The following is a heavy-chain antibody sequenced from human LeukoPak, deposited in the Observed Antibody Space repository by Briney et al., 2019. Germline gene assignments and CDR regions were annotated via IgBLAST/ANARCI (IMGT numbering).Heavy chain of an antibody. Sequence: PGGSLRLSCAASGFTFSDYYMSWIRQAPGKGLEWVSYISSSGSTIYYADSVKGRFTISRDNAKNSLYLQMNSLRAEDTAVYYCARASRAMVSAFDYWGQGTLVTVSS. CDR1: GFTFSDYY. CDR2: ISSSGSTI. V-gene: IGHV3-11*01. CDR3: ARASRAMVSAFDY. D-gene: IGHD5-18*01. J-gene: IGHJ4*02.